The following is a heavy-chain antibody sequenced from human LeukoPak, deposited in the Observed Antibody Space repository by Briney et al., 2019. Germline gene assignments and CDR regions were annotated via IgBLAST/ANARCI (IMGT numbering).Heavy chain of an antibody. CDR3: ARSANYYDSSGSFDY. D-gene: IGHD3-22*01. J-gene: IGHJ4*02. CDR2: IWYDGSNK. Sequence: GGSLRLSCAASGFTFSSYGMHWVRQAPGKGLEWVAVIWYDGSNKYYADSVKGRFTISRDNSKNTLYLQMNSLRAEDTAVYYCARSANYYDSSGSFDYWGQGTLVTVSS. V-gene: IGHV3-33*01. CDR1: GFTFSSYG.